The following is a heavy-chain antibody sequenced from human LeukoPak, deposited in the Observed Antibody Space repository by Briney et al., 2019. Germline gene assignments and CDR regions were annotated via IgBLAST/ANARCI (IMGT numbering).Heavy chain of an antibody. CDR3: TRDGSSRSLAT. J-gene: IGHJ5*02. CDR1: GGSISAADYS. CDR2: IYYSGST. Sequence: SETLSLTCIVSGGSISAADYSWNWVRQPPGKGLEWIGYIYYSGSTNYNPSLKSRVTISVDTSNNQFSLRLTSVTAADTAVYYCTRDGSSRSLATWGQGTLVTVSS. V-gene: IGHV4-61*08. D-gene: IGHD6-6*01.